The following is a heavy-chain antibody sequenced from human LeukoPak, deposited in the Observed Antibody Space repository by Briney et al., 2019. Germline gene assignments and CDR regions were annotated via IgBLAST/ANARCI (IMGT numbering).Heavy chain of an antibody. CDR3: ARGRGYSSPYYFDY. D-gene: IGHD6-13*01. CDR1: GGPISSYY. CDR2: IYYSGNT. J-gene: IGHJ4*02. V-gene: IGHV4-59*01. Sequence: SETLSLTCTVSGGPISSYYWSWIRQPPGKGLEWIGYIYYSGNTNSNPSLKSRVTISLDTSKNHFSLKLRSVTAADTAVYYCARGRGYSSPYYFDYWGQGTLVTVSS.